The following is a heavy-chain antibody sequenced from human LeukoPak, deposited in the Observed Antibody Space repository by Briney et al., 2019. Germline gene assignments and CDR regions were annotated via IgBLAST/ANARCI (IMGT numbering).Heavy chain of an antibody. Sequence: GGSLRLSCAASGFTFSSYSMNWVRQAPGKGLEWVSSISSSSTYIYYADSVKGRFTISRDNAKNSLYLQMNSLRAEDTAVYYCARHVYDFWSGYSFFDYWGQGTLVTVSS. V-gene: IGHV3-21*01. CDR2: ISSSSTYI. J-gene: IGHJ4*02. D-gene: IGHD3-3*01. CDR1: GFTFSSYS. CDR3: ARHVYDFWSGYSFFDY.